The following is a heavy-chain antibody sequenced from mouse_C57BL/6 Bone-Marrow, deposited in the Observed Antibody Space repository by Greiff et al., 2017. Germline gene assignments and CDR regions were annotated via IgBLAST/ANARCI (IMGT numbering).Heavy chain of an antibody. CDR1: GFTFSDYY. V-gene: IGHV5-12*01. D-gene: IGHD2-3*01. J-gene: IGHJ2*01. CDR2: ISNGGGSN. CDR3: ARQGDGYPDY. Sequence: EVKLVESGGGLVQPGGSLKLSCAASGFTFSDYYMYWVRQTPEKRLEWVAYISNGGGSNYYPDTVKGRFTISRDNAKNTLYLQRSRLKSEDTAMYYCARQGDGYPDYWGQGTTLTVSS.